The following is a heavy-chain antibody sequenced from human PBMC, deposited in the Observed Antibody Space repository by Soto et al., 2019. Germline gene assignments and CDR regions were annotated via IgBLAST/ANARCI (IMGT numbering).Heavy chain of an antibody. D-gene: IGHD5-12*01. J-gene: IGHJ6*03. CDR3: ARASRGYSGYARGSNYYYYIDV. V-gene: IGHV1-18*01. CDR2: ISAYNGNT. CDR1: GYTFTSYG. Sequence: GASVKVSCKASGYTFTSYGISWVRQAPGQGLEWMGWISAYNGNTNYAQKLQGRVTMTTDTSTSTAYMELRSLRSDDTAVYYCARASRGYSGYARGSNYYYYIDVWGKGTTVTVSS.